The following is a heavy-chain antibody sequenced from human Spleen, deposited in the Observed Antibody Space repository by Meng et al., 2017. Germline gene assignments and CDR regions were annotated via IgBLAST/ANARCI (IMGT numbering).Heavy chain of an antibody. CDR3: AKCPESDYGTERRWFDP. J-gene: IGHJ5*02. V-gene: IGHV3-23*01. CDR2: ISGSGGST. CDR1: GFTFSSSE. D-gene: IGHD4-17*01. Sequence: GESLKISCEASGFTFSSSEMNWVRQAPGKGLEWVSAISGSGGSTYYADSVKGRFTISRDNSKNTLYLQMNSLRAEDTAVYYCAKCPESDYGTERRWFDPWGQGTLVTVSS.